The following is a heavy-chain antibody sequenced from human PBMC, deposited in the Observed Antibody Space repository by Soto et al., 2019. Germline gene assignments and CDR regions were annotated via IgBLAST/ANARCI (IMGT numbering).Heavy chain of an antibody. Sequence: SETLSLTCTVSGGSISSSSYYWGWVRQPPGKGLEWIGSIYYSGSTYYNPSLKSRVTISVDTSKNQFSLKLSSVTAADTAVYYCASRKSYGPTRYYYGMDVWGQGTTVTVSS. V-gene: IGHV4-39*01. J-gene: IGHJ6*02. CDR1: GGSISSSSYY. CDR2: IYYSGST. CDR3: ASRKSYGPTRYYYGMDV. D-gene: IGHD5-18*01.